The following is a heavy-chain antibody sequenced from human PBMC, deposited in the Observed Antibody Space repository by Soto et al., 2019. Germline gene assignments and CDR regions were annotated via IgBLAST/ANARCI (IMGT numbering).Heavy chain of an antibody. D-gene: IGHD6-13*01. Sequence: LRLSCEASGFTFTSYAMSWVRQAPGQGLEWVAAIRDATGSTYYAPSVKGRFTISRDDSKDTLFLEMNSLRDEDTAVYYCARSASSWYAMFDYWGPGTPVTVSS. J-gene: IGHJ4*02. V-gene: IGHV3-23*01. CDR2: IRDATGST. CDR1: GFTFTSYA. CDR3: ARSASSWYAMFDY.